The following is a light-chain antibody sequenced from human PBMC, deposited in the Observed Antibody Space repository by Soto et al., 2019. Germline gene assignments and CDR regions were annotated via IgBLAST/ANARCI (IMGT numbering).Light chain of an antibody. Sequence: DIQVTQSPSSLSASVGDRVTIACRASQGISNYLAWYQQKPGRVPKLLVYAASTLQSGVPSRFSGSGSGTIFALTISILHHEDVANYYCQNNNCPPFTFGPGTRVDI. CDR3: QNNNCPPFT. V-gene: IGKV1-27*01. CDR1: QGISNY. J-gene: IGKJ3*01. CDR2: AAS.